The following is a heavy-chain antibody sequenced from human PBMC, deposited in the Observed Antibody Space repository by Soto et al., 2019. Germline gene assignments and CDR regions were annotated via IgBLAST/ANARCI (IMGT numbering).Heavy chain of an antibody. V-gene: IGHV4-30-4*01. CDR2: MSYSGST. CDR3: PTMEPRAKRLSYFDT. Sequence: SETLSLTCTVSGGSISSDDYYWSWIHQPPGKGLEWIGFMSYSGSTSYNASLKSRVTISVDTSKNQFSLNLNFVTASDTAVYNCPTMEPRAKRLSYFDTWGQGPLVPVSS. J-gene: IGHJ4*02. CDR1: GGSISSDDYY. D-gene: IGHD1-1*01.